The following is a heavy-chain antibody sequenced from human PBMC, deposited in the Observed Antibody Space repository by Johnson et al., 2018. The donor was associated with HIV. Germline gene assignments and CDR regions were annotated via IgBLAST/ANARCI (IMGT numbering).Heavy chain of an antibody. CDR1: GFTFSTFG. V-gene: IGHV3-30*02. J-gene: IGHJ3*02. CDR3: AKGRWEATTYDDACDI. CDR2: IRYDGSNK. D-gene: IGHD1-26*01. Sequence: QVQLVESGGGVVQPGGSLRLSCAASGFTFSTFGMHWVRQAPGKGLEWVAFIRYDGSNKYYADSVKGRFTISRDNSKNTLYLQMNSLRAEDTAVYYCAKGRWEATTYDDACDIWGQGTMVTVSS.